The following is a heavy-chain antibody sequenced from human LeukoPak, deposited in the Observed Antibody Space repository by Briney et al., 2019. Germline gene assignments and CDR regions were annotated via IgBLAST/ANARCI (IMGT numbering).Heavy chain of an antibody. CDR2: ISAYNGNT. V-gene: IGHV1-18*01. CDR3: ARDLSKYSSGWYWDY. J-gene: IGHJ4*02. Sequence: ASVKVSCKASGYTFTSYGISWVRQAPGQGLEWMGWISAYNGNTNYAQKLQGRVTMTTDTSTSTAYMELRSLRPDDTAVYYCARDLSKYSSGWYWDYWGQGALVTVSS. CDR1: GYTFTSYG. D-gene: IGHD6-19*01.